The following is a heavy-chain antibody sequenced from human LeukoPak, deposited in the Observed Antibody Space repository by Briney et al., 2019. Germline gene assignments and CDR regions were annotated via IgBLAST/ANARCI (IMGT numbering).Heavy chain of an antibody. J-gene: IGHJ4*02. CDR2: IKKDGSEK. D-gene: IGHD3-22*01. CDR3: ARRYSSGQYY. V-gene: IGHV3-7*01. CDR1: GLVLSNAY. Sequence: GGSLRLSCAASGLVLSNAYLSWVRQAPGKGLEWVANIKKDGSEKYYVDSVKGRFTISRDNAKNSLYLQMNSLRAEDTAVYYCARRYSSGQYYWGQGTLVTVSS.